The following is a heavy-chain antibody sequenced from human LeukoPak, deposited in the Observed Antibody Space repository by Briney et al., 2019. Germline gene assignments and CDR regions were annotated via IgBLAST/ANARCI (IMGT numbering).Heavy chain of an antibody. CDR2: ISSSGSTI. J-gene: IGHJ6*02. D-gene: IGHD6-19*01. CDR3: ARDPTRGWPYYYYGMDV. Sequence: GGSLRLSCAASGFTFSDYYMSWIRQAPGKGLEWVSYISSSGSTIYYADSVKGRFTISRDNAKNSLYLQMNSLRAEDTAVYYCARDPTRGWPYYYYGMDVWGQGTTVTVSS. V-gene: IGHV3-11*01. CDR1: GFTFSDYY.